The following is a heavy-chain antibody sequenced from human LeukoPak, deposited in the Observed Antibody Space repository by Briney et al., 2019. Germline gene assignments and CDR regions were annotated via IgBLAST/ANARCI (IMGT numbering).Heavy chain of an antibody. Sequence: ASLRLSCAASGFTFSSYAMSWVRQAPGKGLDWVSAISGSGGSTYNADSVKGRFTISRDNSKNTLYLQMNSLRAEDTAVYYCAGSVAGTFGFYFDYWGQGTLVTVSS. V-gene: IGHV3-23*01. CDR2: ISGSGGST. J-gene: IGHJ4*02. CDR3: AGSVAGTFGFYFDY. D-gene: IGHD6-19*01. CDR1: GFTFSSYA.